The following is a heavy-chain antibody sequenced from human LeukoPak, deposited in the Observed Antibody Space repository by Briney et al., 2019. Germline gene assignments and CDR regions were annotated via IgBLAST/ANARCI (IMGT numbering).Heavy chain of an antibody. Sequence: SETLSLTCTVSGGSIYNNYWTWIRQPPGKGLEWIGYVYSNGNTNYSPSLKSRVTMSIETSRSQFSLTVTSVTAADMAVYYCASGTFDGPLYGTYWYFHFWGRGTLVTVSS. CDR2: VYSNGNT. D-gene: IGHD1-14*01. CDR1: GGSIYNNY. CDR3: ASGTFDGPLYGTYWYFHF. V-gene: IGHV4-59*01. J-gene: IGHJ2*01.